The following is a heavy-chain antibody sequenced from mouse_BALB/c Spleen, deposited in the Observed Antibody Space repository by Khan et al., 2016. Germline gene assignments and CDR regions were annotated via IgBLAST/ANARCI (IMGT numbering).Heavy chain of an antibody. CDR2: IYPGAGDT. CDR3: ARGTPFAN. Sequence: QVRLQQSGAELVRPGSSVKISCKASGFAFSRYWMNWVQQRPGQGLEWIGQIYPGAGDTNYNGKFKGQATLTADKSSSTAYMQLSSLTSEDSAVYFCARGTPFANWGQGTLVTVSA. CDR1: GFAFSRYW. D-gene: IGHD2-14*01. J-gene: IGHJ3*01. V-gene: IGHV1-80*01.